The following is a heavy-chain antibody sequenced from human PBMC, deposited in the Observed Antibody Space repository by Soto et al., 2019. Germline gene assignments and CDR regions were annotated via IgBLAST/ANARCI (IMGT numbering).Heavy chain of an antibody. CDR2: LSWNSGFS. V-gene: IGHV3-9*01. J-gene: IGHJ3*02. CDR1: GFSFDDYT. D-gene: IGHD3-22*01. Sequence: GGSLRLSCGGSGFSFDDYTMHWVRQAPGKGPEWVASLSWNSGFSGYADSVKGRFTISRDNAQSSVHLQMNNLRTEDTPLYYCAKGRGTIVVTDVSDIWGQGTMVTVSS. CDR3: AKGRGTIVVTDVSDI.